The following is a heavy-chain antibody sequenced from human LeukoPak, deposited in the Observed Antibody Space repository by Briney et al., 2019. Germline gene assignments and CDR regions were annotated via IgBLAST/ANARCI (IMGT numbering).Heavy chain of an antibody. V-gene: IGHV1-8*01. J-gene: IGHJ4*02. CDR1: GYTFTSLD. CDR2: MNPNSGNT. D-gene: IGHD3-22*01. Sequence: GASVKVSCKASGYTFTSLDINWVRQATGQGLEWMGWMNPNSGNTGYAQKFQGRVTMSRNTSISTAYMEVSSLTSEDTAVYYCAREGANYYDSSGYSYWGQGTLVTVSS. CDR3: AREGANYYDSSGYSY.